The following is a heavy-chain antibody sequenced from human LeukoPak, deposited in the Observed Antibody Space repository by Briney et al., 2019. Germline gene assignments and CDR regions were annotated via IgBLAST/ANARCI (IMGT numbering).Heavy chain of an antibody. Sequence: ASVKVSCKASGYTFTGYYMYWVRQAPGQGLEWMGWINPNSGGTKYAQKFQGRVTMTRDTSISTVYMELSRLRSDDTAVYYCARDKQLDWAHYHYCYMDVWGKGTTVTVSS. J-gene: IGHJ6*03. CDR2: INPNSGGT. CDR1: GYTFTGYY. D-gene: IGHD1-1*01. CDR3: ARDKQLDWAHYHYCYMDV. V-gene: IGHV1-2*02.